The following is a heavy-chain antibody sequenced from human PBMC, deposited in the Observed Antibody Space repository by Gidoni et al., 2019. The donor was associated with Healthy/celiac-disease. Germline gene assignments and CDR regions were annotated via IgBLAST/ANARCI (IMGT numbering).Heavy chain of an antibody. Sequence: QVQLQEAGPGLVKPSQTLSLTCTVSGGSISSGSYYWSWIRQPAGKGLEWIGRIYTSGSTNYNPSLKSRVTISVDTSKNQFSLKLSSVTAADTAVYYCAREVDEWELPGTPDYWGQGTLVTVSS. CDR3: AREVDEWELPGTPDY. J-gene: IGHJ4*02. CDR2: IYTSGST. D-gene: IGHD1-26*01. V-gene: IGHV4-61*02. CDR1: GGSISSGSYY.